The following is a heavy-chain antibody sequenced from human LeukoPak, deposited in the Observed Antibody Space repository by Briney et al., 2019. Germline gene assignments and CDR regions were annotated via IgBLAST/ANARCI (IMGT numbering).Heavy chain of an antibody. CDR2: IYPSDSDT. CDR3: ARHLFEGMVVVAHDKEYYYYMDV. Sequence: GESLRISCKGSGYTFTNYWIGWVRQMPGKGPEWMGLIYPSDSDTRYSPSFQGQVTISADKSITTAYLQWSSLKASDTAMYYCARHLFEGMVVVAHDKEYYYYMDVWGKGTTVTVSS. J-gene: IGHJ6*03. V-gene: IGHV5-51*01. CDR1: GYTFTNYW. D-gene: IGHD2-2*01.